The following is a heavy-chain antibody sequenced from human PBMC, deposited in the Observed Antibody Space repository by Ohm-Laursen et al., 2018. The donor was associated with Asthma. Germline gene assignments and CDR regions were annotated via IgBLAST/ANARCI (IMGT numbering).Heavy chain of an antibody. CDR3: ARGQGSGDISGSDPFDL. CDR1: GFSVSRHF. V-gene: IGHV3-53*01. D-gene: IGHD3-10*01. J-gene: IGHJ3*01. Sequence: GSLRLSCTASGFSVSRHFMNWIRQGPEKGLEWVSDIYPGGATFYADSVKSRFTISRDDSKNTLNLQMSSLRGDDTAVYYCARGQGSGDISGSDPFDLWGQGTTVSVSS. CDR2: IYPGGAT.